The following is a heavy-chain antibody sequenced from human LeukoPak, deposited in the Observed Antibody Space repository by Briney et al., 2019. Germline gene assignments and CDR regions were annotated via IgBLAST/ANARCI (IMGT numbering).Heavy chain of an antibody. CDR1: GFTVSSNY. CDR2: IYSGGST. Sequence: GGSLRLSCAASGFTVSSNYMSWVRQAPGKGLEWVSVIYSGGSTYYADSVKGRFTISRDNAKNSLYLQMNSLRAEDTAVYYCARGRGWELRGFKYFDYWGQGTLVTVSS. CDR3: ARGRGWELRGFKYFDY. V-gene: IGHV3-66*01. D-gene: IGHD1-26*01. J-gene: IGHJ4*02.